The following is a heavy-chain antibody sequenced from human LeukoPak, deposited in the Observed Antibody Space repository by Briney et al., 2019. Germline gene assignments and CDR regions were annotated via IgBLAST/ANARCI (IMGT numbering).Heavy chain of an antibody. Sequence: SVKVSCKASGGTFSTYAIRWVRQAPGQGLEWMGRIIPILGVANYGQKFQGRVTITADRSTNTAYMELSSLRSEDTAVYYCARDYYYDSSGYPALPDYWGQGTLVTVSS. D-gene: IGHD3-22*01. CDR3: ARDYYYDSSGYPALPDY. CDR1: GGTFSTYA. V-gene: IGHV1-69*04. J-gene: IGHJ4*02. CDR2: IIPILGVA.